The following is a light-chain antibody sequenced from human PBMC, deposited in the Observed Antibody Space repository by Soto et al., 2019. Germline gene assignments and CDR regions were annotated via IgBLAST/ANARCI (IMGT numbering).Light chain of an antibody. V-gene: IGLV3-21*02. CDR2: DDS. J-gene: IGLJ2*01. CDR3: QVWDSSSDLVV. CDR1: NIGSKR. Sequence: SYELTQPPSVSVAPGQTARITCGGNNIGSKRVHWYQQKPGQAPVLVLDDDSDRPSGIPERFSGSNSGNTATLTISRVEAEDEADYYCQVWDSSSDLVVFGGGTKVTVL.